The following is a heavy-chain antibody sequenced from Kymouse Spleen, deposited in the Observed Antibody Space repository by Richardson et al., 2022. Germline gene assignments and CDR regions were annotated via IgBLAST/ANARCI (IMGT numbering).Heavy chain of an antibody. CDR1: GFTFSSYD. CDR2: IGTAGDT. D-gene: IGHD5-12*01. Sequence: EVQLVESGGGLVQPGGSLRLSCAASGFTFSSYDMHWVRQATGKGLEWVSAIGTAGDTYYPGSVKGRFTISRENAKNSLYLQMNSLRAGDTAVYYCAREWLRRDYYYGMDVWGQGTTVTVSS. CDR3: AREWLRRDYYYGMDV. J-gene: IGHJ6*02. V-gene: IGHV3-13*01.